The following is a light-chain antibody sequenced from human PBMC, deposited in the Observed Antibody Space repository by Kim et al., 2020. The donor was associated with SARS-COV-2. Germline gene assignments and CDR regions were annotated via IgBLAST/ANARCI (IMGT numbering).Light chain of an antibody. J-gene: IGKJ4*01. CDR2: GAS. CDR3: QQGLT. Sequence: EIVLTQSPGTLSLSPGERATLSCRASQSVSSSYLAWYQQKPGQAPRLLIYGASSRATGITDRFSGSGSGTDFTLTISRLEPEDFAVYYCQQGLTFGGGTKVDIK. CDR1: QSVSSSY. V-gene: IGKV3-20*01.